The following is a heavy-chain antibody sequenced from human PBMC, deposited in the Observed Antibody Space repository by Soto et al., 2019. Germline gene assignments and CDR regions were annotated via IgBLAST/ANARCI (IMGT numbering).Heavy chain of an antibody. CDR2: ISTTSTFT. D-gene: IGHD4-17*01. CDR3: ARGAVSRQHFYCGFDV. CDR1: GFTFSESF. V-gene: IGHV3-11*06. J-gene: IGHJ6*02. Sequence: GGSLRLSCAASGFTFSESFMSWIRQAPGKGLEWVSSISTTSTFTDYAASLKGRVTVSRDNSRNALFLQLDSLRDEDTAVYFCARGAVSRQHFYCGFDVWGQGTTVTVSS.